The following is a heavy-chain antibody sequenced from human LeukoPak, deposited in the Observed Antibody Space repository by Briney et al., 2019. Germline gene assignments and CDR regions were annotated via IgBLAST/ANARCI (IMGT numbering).Heavy chain of an antibody. J-gene: IGHJ4*02. CDR3: ARDPGLDY. CDR2: ISYDGGNK. V-gene: IGHV3-30-3*01. Sequence: GGSLRLSCAASGFTFSSYAMHWVRQAPGKGLEWVAVISYDGGNKYYADSVKGRFTISRDNSKNTLYLQMNSLRAEDTAVYYCARDPGLDYWGQGTLVTVSS. CDR1: GFTFSSYA.